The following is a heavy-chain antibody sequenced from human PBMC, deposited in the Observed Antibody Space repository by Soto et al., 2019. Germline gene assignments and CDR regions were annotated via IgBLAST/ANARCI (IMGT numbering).Heavy chain of an antibody. CDR3: ARGVTSSHFSMDV. D-gene: IGHD2-21*02. J-gene: IGHJ6*02. CDR2: IYSSGST. CDR1: GFTVSSNY. V-gene: IGHV3-53*04. Sequence: PGGSLRLSCAASGFTVSSNYMSWVRQAPGKGLEWVSVIYSSGSTYYADSVKGRFSISRHNSKNTLYLEMNSLRAEDTAVYYCARGVTSSHFSMDVWGQGTTVTVSS.